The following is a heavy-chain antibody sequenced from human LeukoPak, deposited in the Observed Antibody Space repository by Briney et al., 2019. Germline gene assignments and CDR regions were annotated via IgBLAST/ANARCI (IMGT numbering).Heavy chain of an antibody. CDR3: ASNVGATNAFDI. Sequence: PGGSLRLSCAASGFTFSSYWMHWVRQAPGKGLVWVSRINSDGSSTSYADSVKGRFTISRDNAKNTLYLQMSSLRAEDTAVYYCASNVGATNAFDIWGQGTMVTVSS. CDR2: INSDGSST. J-gene: IGHJ3*02. CDR1: GFTFSSYW. V-gene: IGHV3-74*01. D-gene: IGHD1-26*01.